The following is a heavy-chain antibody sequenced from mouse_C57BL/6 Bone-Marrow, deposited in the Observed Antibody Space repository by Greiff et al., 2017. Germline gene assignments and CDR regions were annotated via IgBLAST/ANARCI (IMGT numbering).Heavy chain of an antibody. CDR1: GYTFTSYW. CDR2: IDPNSGGT. J-gene: IGHJ1*03. V-gene: IGHV1-72*01. D-gene: IGHD2-1*01. CDR3: AHGNYFYWYFAV. Sequence: VQLQQPGAELVKPGASVKLSCKASGYTFTSYWMHWVKQRPGRGLEWIGRIDPNSGGTKYNEKFKSKATLTVDKPSSPAYMQLSSLTSEDSAVYYCAHGNYFYWYFAVWGTGTTVTVSS.